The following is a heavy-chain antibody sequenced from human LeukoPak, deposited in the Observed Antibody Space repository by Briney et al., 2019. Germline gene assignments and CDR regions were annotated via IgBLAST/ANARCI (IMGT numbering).Heavy chain of an antibody. D-gene: IGHD3-10*01. CDR3: ARGYDSGSYYADY. CDR1: GFTFSSYN. CDR2: ISSSGTYI. V-gene: IGHV3-21*01. Sequence: GGSLRLSCAASGFTFSSYNMNWVRQAPGKGLEWVSSISSSGTYIYYTDSVKGRFTISRDNAKNSLYLQMNSLRAEDTAVYYCARGYDSGSYYADYWGQGTLVTVSS. J-gene: IGHJ4*02.